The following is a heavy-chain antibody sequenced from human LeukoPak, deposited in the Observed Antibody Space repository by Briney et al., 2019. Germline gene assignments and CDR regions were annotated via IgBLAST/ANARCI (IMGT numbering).Heavy chain of an antibody. V-gene: IGHV4-59*01. CDR3: ARGSKAAPGTFDY. J-gene: IGHJ4*02. Sequence: SETLSLTCTVSGGSISSYYWSWIRQPPGKGLEWIGYIYYSGSTDYNPSLKSRVAIPVDTSKNQFSLKLSSVTAADTAVYYCARGSKAAPGTFDYWGQGTLVTVSS. CDR1: GGSISSYY. CDR2: IYYSGST. D-gene: IGHD6-13*01.